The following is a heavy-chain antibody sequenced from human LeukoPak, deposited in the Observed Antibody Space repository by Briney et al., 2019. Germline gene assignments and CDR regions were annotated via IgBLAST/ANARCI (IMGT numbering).Heavy chain of an antibody. CDR3: ARDPKAPPNVGWFDP. J-gene: IGHJ5*02. V-gene: IGHV3-30*04. CDR1: GFTFSSYA. Sequence: GGSLRLSCAASGFTFSSYAMHWVRQAPGKGLEWVAVISYDGSNKYYADSVKGRFTISRDNSKNTLYLQMNSLRAEDTAVYYCARDPKAPPNVGWFDPWGQGTLVTVSS. CDR2: ISYDGSNK.